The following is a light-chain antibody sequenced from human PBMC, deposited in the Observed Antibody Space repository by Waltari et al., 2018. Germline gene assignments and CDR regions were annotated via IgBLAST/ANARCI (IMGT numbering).Light chain of an antibody. Sequence: EIVLTQSPGTLSLSSGERATLSCRTNQSISKYLAWYQREPGQAPRLLIYHASSRATGIPDSFSGSGSGTDFSLTISRLEPEDFAVYYCQHYVSLPVTFGQGTKVEIK. J-gene: IGKJ1*01. CDR1: QSISKY. CDR3: QHYVSLPVT. V-gene: IGKV3-20*01. CDR2: HAS.